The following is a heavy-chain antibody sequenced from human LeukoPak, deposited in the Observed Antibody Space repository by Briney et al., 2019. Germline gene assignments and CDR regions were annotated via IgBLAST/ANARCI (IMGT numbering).Heavy chain of an antibody. CDR3: AKRMSAAGTSSYYYFDY. J-gene: IGHJ4*02. D-gene: IGHD6-25*01. V-gene: IGHV3-23*01. Sequence: GGSLRLSCAASGFIVSTYAMSWVRQAPGEGLEWVSTIGGGTTSTYYADSVKGRFTISRDNSKSTLYLQMNSLRAEDTAVYYCAKRMSAAGTSSYYYFDYWGQGTLVTVSS. CDR2: IGGGTTST. CDR1: GFIVSTYA.